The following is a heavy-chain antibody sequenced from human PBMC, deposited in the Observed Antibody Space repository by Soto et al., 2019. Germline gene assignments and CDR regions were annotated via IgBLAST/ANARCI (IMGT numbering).Heavy chain of an antibody. CDR1: GGSFSGYY. Sequence: PSETLSLTCAVYGGSFSGYYWSWIRQPPGKGLEWIGEINHSGSTNYNPSLKSRVTISVDTSKNQFSLKLSSVTAADTAVYYCARTQGVVPAAMRWFDPWGQGTLVTVSS. J-gene: IGHJ5*02. CDR3: ARTQGVVPAAMRWFDP. V-gene: IGHV4-34*01. D-gene: IGHD2-2*01. CDR2: INHSGST.